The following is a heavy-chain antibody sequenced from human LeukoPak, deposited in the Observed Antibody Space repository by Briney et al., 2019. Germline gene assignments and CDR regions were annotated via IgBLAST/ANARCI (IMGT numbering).Heavy chain of an antibody. J-gene: IGHJ3*02. CDR2: INHSGST. Sequence: SETLSLTCAVYGGSFSGYYWRWISQPPGKGLEWIGEINHSGSTNYNPSRKSRVTISVDTSKNQFSLKLSSVTAADTAVYYCARRITMVRGGRIDIWGQGTMVTVSS. CDR3: ARRITMVRGGRIDI. D-gene: IGHD3-10*01. CDR1: GGSFSGYY. V-gene: IGHV4-34*01.